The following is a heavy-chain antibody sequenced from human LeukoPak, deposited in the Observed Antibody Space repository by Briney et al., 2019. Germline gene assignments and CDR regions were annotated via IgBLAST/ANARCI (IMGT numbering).Heavy chain of an antibody. V-gene: IGHV3-53*01. CDR2: IYFGGST. J-gene: IGHJ4*02. Sequence: GGSLRLSCAASGFTFSSYEMNWVRQAPGKGLEWVSVIYFGGSTYYADSVKGRFTSSRDNSKNTVYLQMNSLRAEDTAVYYCARVGAGSTYGYADCWGQGTLVTVSS. CDR1: GFTFSSYE. D-gene: IGHD5-18*01. CDR3: ARVGAGSTYGYADC.